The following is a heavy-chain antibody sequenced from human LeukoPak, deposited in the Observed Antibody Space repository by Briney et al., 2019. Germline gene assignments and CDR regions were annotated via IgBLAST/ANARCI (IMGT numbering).Heavy chain of an antibody. D-gene: IGHD3-22*01. CDR3: AIYYNGARYFDH. Sequence: GGSLRLSCATAGFTFNKYAMNWVRQAPGKGLEWVSTISGGGETAYYADSAKGRFTISRDNSEDTLYFQMNSLRAEDTAVYYCAIYYNGARYFDHWGQGTLVTVSS. V-gene: IGHV3-23*01. CDR2: ISGGGETA. J-gene: IGHJ4*02. CDR1: GFTFNKYA.